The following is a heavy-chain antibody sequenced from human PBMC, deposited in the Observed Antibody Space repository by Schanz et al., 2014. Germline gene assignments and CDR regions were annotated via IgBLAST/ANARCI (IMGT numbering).Heavy chain of an antibody. V-gene: IGHV3-30-3*01. D-gene: IGHD6-6*01. CDR2: ISHDGHRD. CDR3: VPMSIAAH. Sequence: VHLEESGGGVVQPWRSLRLSCAASGFTFHTYDMHWVRQAPGKGLEWVAQISHDGHRDFYADSVKGRFTVSRDNAKNSLYLQMNSLRAEDTAVYYCVPMSIAAHWGQGTLVDVSS. CDR1: GFTFHTYD. J-gene: IGHJ4*02.